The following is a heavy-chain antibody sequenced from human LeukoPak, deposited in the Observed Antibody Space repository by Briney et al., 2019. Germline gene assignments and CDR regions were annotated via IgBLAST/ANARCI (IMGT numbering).Heavy chain of an antibody. J-gene: IGHJ6*02. CDR3: ARLVQLERQGDYYYYGMDV. V-gene: IGHV4-59*08. Sequence: KPSETLSLTCTVSGGSISSYYWSWIRQPPGKGLEWIGYIYYSGSTNYNPSLKSRVTISVDTSKNQFSLKLSSVTAADTAVYYCARLVQLERQGDYYYYGMDVWGQGTTVTVSS. CDR1: GGSISSYY. CDR2: IYYSGST. D-gene: IGHD1-1*01.